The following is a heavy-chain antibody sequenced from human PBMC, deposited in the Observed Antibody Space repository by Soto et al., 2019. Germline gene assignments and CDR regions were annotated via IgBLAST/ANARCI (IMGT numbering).Heavy chain of an antibody. D-gene: IGHD7-27*01. Sequence: SETLSLTCTVSGASIRTYSWSWILQSAGKGLEWIGHMYTNGRTNYIPSLKSRITMSVDTSKNQFSLNLKFVTAADTAVYFCEKDQSGAADIWGQGTMVTVSS. J-gene: IGHJ3*02. CDR3: EKDQSGAADI. CDR2: MYTNGRT. V-gene: IGHV4-4*07. CDR1: GASIRTYS.